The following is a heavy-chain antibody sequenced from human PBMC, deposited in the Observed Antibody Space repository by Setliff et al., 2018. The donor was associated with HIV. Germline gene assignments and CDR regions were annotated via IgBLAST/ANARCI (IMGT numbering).Heavy chain of an antibody. CDR1: GYTFTIYS. Sequence: ASVKVSCKASGYTFTIYSINWVRQAPGQGLEWMGSISGYNGNTNYAQKFQGRVTMTTDTSTSTAYMELRSLRSDDTAVYYCARGSSSIVAAYPDALDIWGQGTMVTV. D-gene: IGHD6-13*01. CDR3: ARGSSSIVAAYPDALDI. J-gene: IGHJ3*02. V-gene: IGHV1-18*01. CDR2: ISGYNGNT.